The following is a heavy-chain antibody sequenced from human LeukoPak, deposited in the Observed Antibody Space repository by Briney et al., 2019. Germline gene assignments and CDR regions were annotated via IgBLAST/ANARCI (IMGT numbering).Heavy chain of an antibody. CDR2: INHSGST. D-gene: IGHD2-15*01. CDR1: GGSFSGYY. V-gene: IGHV4-34*01. Sequence: PSETLSLTCAVYGGSFSGYYWSWIRQPPGKGLEWIGEINHSGSTNYNPSLKSRVTISVDTSKNQFSLKLSSVTAADTAVYYCARGGAYCSGGSCYSGRWFDPWGQGTLVTVSP. J-gene: IGHJ5*02. CDR3: ARGGAYCSGGSCYSGRWFDP.